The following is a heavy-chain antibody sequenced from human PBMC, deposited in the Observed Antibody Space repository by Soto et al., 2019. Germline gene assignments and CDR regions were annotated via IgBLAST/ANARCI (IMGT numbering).Heavy chain of an antibody. CDR1: GGSVSSSSYS. Sequence: SETLSLTCTVSGGSVSSSSYSWGWIRQPPGKVLEWIGTIYYSENTYYNPSLMSRVTISVDTSKNQFSLKLSSVTAADTAVYYCARLNGYCISTNCHGYYGMDVWGQGTTVTVSS. CDR2: IYYSENT. D-gene: IGHD2-2*01. V-gene: IGHV4-39*01. J-gene: IGHJ6*02. CDR3: ARLNGYCISTNCHGYYGMDV.